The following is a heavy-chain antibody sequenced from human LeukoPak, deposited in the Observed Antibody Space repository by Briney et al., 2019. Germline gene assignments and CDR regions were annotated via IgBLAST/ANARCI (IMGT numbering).Heavy chain of an antibody. Sequence: PGGSLRLSCAASGFTVSSNYMSWVRQAPGKGLEWVSVIYSGGSTYYADSVKGRFTISRDNSKNTLYLQMNSLRAEDTAVYYCARTARWLQPPYYFDYWGQGTLVTVSS. J-gene: IGHJ4*02. CDR2: IYSGGST. V-gene: IGHV3-66*01. CDR3: ARTARWLQPPYYFDY. D-gene: IGHD5-24*01. CDR1: GFTVSSNY.